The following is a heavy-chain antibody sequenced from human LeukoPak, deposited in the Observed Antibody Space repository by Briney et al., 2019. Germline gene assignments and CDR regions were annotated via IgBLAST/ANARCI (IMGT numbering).Heavy chain of an antibody. V-gene: IGHV3-48*04. CDR3: ARYSSSEGWFDP. CDR2: ISSSGSTI. CDR1: GFTFSSYS. D-gene: IGHD6-6*01. J-gene: IGHJ5*02. Sequence: GGSLRLSCAASGFTFSSYSMNWVRQAPGKGLEWVSYISSSGSTIYYADSVKGRFTISRDNAKNSLYLQMNSLRAEDTAVYYCARYSSSEGWFDPWGQGTLVTVSS.